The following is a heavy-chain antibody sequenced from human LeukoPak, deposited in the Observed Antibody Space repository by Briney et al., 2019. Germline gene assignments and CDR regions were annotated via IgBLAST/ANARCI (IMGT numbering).Heavy chain of an antibody. V-gene: IGHV3-23*01. CDR2: ISGSGGKT. Sequence: PGGSLRLSCASSGFTFSIYVMSWVRQAPGKGLEWVSGISGSGGKTYYADSVKGRFTISRDNSKNTLYLQMNSLRVKDTAVYYCARVMRRGWDREPNDYWGQGTLVTVSS. CDR3: ARVMRRGWDREPNDY. J-gene: IGHJ4*02. D-gene: IGHD3-10*01. CDR1: GFTFSIYV.